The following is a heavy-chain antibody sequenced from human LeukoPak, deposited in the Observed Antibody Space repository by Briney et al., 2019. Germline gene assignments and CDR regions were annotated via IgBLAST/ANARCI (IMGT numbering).Heavy chain of an antibody. V-gene: IGHV3-9*01. CDR1: GFTFDDYA. CDR2: INWNSGSI. J-gene: IGHJ4*02. Sequence: GGSLRLSCAASGFTFDDYAMHWVRQAPGKGLEWVSGINWNSGSIGYADSVKGRFTISRDNSIDTLYLQMSSLRTEDTSLYYCARVRHSGSVVPYYFDYWGQGTLVTVSS. D-gene: IGHD3-10*01. CDR3: ARVRHSGSVVPYYFDY.